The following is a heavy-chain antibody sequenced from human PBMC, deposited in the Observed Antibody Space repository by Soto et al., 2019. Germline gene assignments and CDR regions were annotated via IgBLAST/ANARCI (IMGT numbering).Heavy chain of an antibody. CDR2: INHSGST. CDR1: GGSFSGYY. J-gene: IGHJ6*03. CDR3: ARGRYYDFWSGYFLGYYMDV. Sequence: QVQLQQWGAGLLKPSETLSLTCAVYGGSFSGYYWSWIRQPPGKGLEWIGEINHSGSTNYNPSLKSRVTISVDTSKNQFSLKLSSVTAADTAVYYCARGRYYDFWSGYFLGYYMDVWGKGTTVTVSS. D-gene: IGHD3-3*01. V-gene: IGHV4-34*01.